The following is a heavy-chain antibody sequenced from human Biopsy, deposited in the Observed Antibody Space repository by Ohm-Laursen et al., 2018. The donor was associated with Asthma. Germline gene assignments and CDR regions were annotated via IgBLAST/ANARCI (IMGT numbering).Heavy chain of an antibody. Sequence: SLRLSCSASGFSISSYGMHWVRQAPGKGLEWVTLIWYDGSKKYYSESVKGRFTIARDNSKNMLYLQMNSLRVEDTAVYYCARGREGSGSYFTSHWFDPWGQGTLVTVSS. CDR1: GFSISSYG. V-gene: IGHV3-33*01. J-gene: IGHJ5*02. D-gene: IGHD3-10*01. CDR3: ARGREGSGSYFTSHWFDP. CDR2: IWYDGSKK.